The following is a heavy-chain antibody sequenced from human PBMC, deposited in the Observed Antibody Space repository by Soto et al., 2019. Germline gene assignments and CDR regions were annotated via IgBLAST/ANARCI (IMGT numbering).Heavy chain of an antibody. V-gene: IGHV1-8*01. CDR1: GYTCTNSD. D-gene: IGHD2-15*01. CDR3: ARRPHCSGGICYYGLDN. Sequence: ASVKGSCKASGYTCTNSDINWVRQAPGQGLEWMGWMNPDSGHAAYAQKFQGRGNLTTSTSTSTVYMEMRSVGSEDTALYYCARRPHCSGGICYYGLDNWGQGTLVTVSS. J-gene: IGHJ4*02. CDR2: MNPDSGHA.